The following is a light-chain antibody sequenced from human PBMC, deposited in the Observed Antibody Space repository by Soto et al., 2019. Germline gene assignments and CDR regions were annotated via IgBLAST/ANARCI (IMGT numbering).Light chain of an antibody. V-gene: IGLV2-8*01. CDR3: SSHASGNNLV. J-gene: IGLJ2*01. CDR1: SSDVGGYNL. CDR2: EVN. Sequence: QSALTQPPSASGSPGQSVTISCTGTSSDVGGYNLVSWYQQHPGKAPKLMIYEVNKRPSGVPDRFSGSKSGNTASLTVSGLQAEDEGDYYCSSHASGNNLVFGGGTKLTVL.